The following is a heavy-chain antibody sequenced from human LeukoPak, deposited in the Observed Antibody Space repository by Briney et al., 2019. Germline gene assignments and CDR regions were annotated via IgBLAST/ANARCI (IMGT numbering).Heavy chain of an antibody. J-gene: IGHJ6*03. CDR3: AKDMGDSESTRWYYYMDV. V-gene: IGHV3-23*01. CDR2: IISGGST. Sequence: GGSLRLPCAASGFTFRNYAMTWVRQAPGKGLEWVAGIISGGSTFYADSVKGRFTISRDNSKNILNLQMNNLRAEDTAVYYCAKDMGDSESTRWYYYMDVWGTRTTVTVSS. CDR1: GFTFRNYA. D-gene: IGHD3-10*01.